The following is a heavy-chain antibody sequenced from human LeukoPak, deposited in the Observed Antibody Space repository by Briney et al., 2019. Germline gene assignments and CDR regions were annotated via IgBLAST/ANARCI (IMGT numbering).Heavy chain of an antibody. CDR2: ISSIISYI. V-gene: IGHV3-21*01. D-gene: IGHD4-17*01. CDR3: ASTTDYGDPYYFDY. J-gene: IGHJ4*02. CDR1: GFTFSSYS. Sequence: PGGSLRLSCAASGFTFSSYSMNCVRQAPGKGLEWVSSISSIISYIYYADSVKGRFTISRDNAKNSLYLQMNSLRAEDTAVYYCASTTDYGDPYYFDYWGQGTLVTVSS.